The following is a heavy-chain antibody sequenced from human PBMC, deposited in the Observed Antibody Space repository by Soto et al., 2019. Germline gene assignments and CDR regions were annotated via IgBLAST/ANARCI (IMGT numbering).Heavy chain of an antibody. D-gene: IGHD6-19*01. V-gene: IGHV3-30*03. CDR3: AREGFSSGRAGGFDY. J-gene: IGHJ4*02. Sequence: QVQLVESGGGVAQPGRSLRLSCAVSGFSLPDSVLHWVRQAPDKGLEWVALISHDARNKQYADSVKGRFTISRDTSENTVYLEMSSLRDEDTSVYYCAREGFSSGRAGGFDYWGQGTLVTVSS. CDR1: GFSLPDSV. CDR2: ISHDARNK.